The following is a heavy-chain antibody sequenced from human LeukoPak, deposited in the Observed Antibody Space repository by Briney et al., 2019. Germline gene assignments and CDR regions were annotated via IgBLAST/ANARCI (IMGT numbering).Heavy chain of an antibody. CDR2: VYYSGST. CDR3: AAFRQWLVILDY. D-gene: IGHD6-19*01. Sequence: SETLSLTCTVSGASISSYYWTWIRRPLGKGLERIGYVYYSGSTNYNPSIKSRVSISVDTYKNQFSLNLSSVTAADTAVYYCAAFRQWLVILDYWGQGTLVTVSS. J-gene: IGHJ4*02. V-gene: IGHV4-59*08. CDR1: GASISSYY.